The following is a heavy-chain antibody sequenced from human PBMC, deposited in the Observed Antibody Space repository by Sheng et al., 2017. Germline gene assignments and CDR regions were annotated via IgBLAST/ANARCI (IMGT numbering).Heavy chain of an antibody. J-gene: IGHJ4*02. CDR2: IYSGGAT. Sequence: EVQLVESGGGLIQPGGSRRDSPVQPLGSTVSSKYMSWVRQAPGKGLEWVSVIYSGGATYYSDFVKGRFTISRDNSKNTLYLQMNSLRAEDTAVYYCARDSSGWSYFDYWGQGTLVTVST. D-gene: IGHD6-19*01. V-gene: IGHV3-53*01. CDR1: GSTVSSKY. CDR3: ARDSSGWSYFDY.